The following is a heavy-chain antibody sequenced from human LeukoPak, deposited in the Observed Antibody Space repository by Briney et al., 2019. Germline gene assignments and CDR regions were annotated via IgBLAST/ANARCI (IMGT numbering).Heavy chain of an antibody. J-gene: IGHJ5*02. CDR2: IYYSGST. V-gene: IGHV4-59*01. Sequence: SETLSLTCTVSGGSISSYYWSWIRQPPGKGLEWIGYIYYSGSTNYNPSLKSRVTISVDTSKNQCSRKLSSVTAADTAVYYCARAWSAVAGTEAWGQGTLVTVSS. CDR3: ARAWSAVAGTEA. D-gene: IGHD6-19*01. CDR1: GGSISSYY.